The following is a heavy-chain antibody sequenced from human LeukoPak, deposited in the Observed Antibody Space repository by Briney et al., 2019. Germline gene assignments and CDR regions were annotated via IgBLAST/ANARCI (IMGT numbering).Heavy chain of an antibody. D-gene: IGHD2-15*01. J-gene: IGHJ4*02. CDR2: ICFDGSNK. V-gene: IGHV3-33*01. CDR1: GFTFSSYG. CDR3: ARDVKSCSGGTCYGADY. Sequence: GGSLRLSCAASGFTFSSYGMHWVRQAPGKGLEWVALICFDGSNKYYSDSVKGRFTISRDNSKNTLYLQMNTLRAEDTAVYYCARDVKSCSGGTCYGADYWGQGTRVTVSS.